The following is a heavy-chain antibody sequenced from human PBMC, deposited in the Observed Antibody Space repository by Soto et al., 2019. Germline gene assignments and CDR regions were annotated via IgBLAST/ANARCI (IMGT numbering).Heavy chain of an antibody. D-gene: IGHD3-3*01. CDR3: AAFYDFXSGYSPGVYYYYYGMDV. J-gene: IGHJ6*02. CDR2: IYYSGST. Sequence: PSETLSLTCTVSGGSVSSGSYYWSWIRQPPGKGLEWIGYIYYSGSTNYNPSLKSRVTISVDTSKNQFSLKLSSVTAADTAVYYCAAFYDFXSGYSPGVYYYYYGMDVWGQGTTVTVSS. CDR1: GGSVSSGSYY. V-gene: IGHV4-61*01.